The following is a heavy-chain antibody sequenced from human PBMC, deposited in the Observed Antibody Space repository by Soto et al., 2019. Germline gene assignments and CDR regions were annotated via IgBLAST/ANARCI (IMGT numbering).Heavy chain of an antibody. CDR1: GFTFSSYG. V-gene: IGHV3-30*18. CDR2: ISSDGSNK. D-gene: IGHD1-7*01. CDR3: AKDKLTNYFDY. Sequence: QVQLVESGGGVVQPGRSLRLSCAASGFTFSSYGMHWVRQAPGKGLEWVAVISSDGSNKYYADSVKGRFTISRDNSKNTLYLQMNSLRAEDTAVYYCAKDKLTNYFDYWGQGTLVTVSS. J-gene: IGHJ4*02.